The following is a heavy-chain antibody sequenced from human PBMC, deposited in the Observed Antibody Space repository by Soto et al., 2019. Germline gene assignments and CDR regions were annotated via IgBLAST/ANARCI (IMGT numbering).Heavy chain of an antibody. CDR3: AKDPGGIAAAGFDY. V-gene: IGHV3-30*18. J-gene: IGHJ4*02. D-gene: IGHD6-13*01. CDR2: ISYDGSNK. Sequence: QVQLVESGGGVVQPGRSLRLSCAASGFTFSSYGMHWGRQAPGKGLEWVAVISYDGSNKYYADSVKGRFTISRDNSKNTLYLQMNSLRAEDTAVYYCAKDPGGIAAAGFDYWGQGTLVTVSS. CDR1: GFTFSSYG.